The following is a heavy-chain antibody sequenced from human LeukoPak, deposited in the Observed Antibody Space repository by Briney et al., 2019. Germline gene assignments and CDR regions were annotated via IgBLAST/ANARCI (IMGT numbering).Heavy chain of an antibody. J-gene: IGHJ4*02. Sequence: ASVKVSCKTSGYPFSAYYMHWVRQAPGQGLEWMGWINPNSGGTNYAQKFQGRVTMTRDTSISTAYMELSRLRSDDTAVYYCARDRRTRSGSYYVMWGQGTLVTVSS. D-gene: IGHD1-26*01. V-gene: IGHV1-2*02. CDR1: GYPFSAYY. CDR2: INPNSGGT. CDR3: ARDRRTRSGSYYVM.